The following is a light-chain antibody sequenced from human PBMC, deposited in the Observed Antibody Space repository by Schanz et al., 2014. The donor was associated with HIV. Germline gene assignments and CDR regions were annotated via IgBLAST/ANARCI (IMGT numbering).Light chain of an antibody. Sequence: QSVLTQPASVSGSPGQSITISCTGTSSDVGGYNYVSWYQQYPGKAPKLLIFDVTNRPLGISNRFSGSQSGNTASLTISGLKAGDEADYYCASYTTATTWVFGGGTKLTVL. J-gene: IGLJ3*02. V-gene: IGLV2-14*03. CDR3: ASYTTATTWV. CDR1: SSDVGGYNY. CDR2: DVT.